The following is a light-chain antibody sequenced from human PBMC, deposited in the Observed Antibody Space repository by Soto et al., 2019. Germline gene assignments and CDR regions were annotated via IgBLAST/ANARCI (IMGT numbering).Light chain of an antibody. CDR3: HQSYSTPWT. J-gene: IGKJ1*01. V-gene: IGKV1-39*01. Sequence: SQMTQSPSALSASVGDRVTITCRASQGIRNDLNWYQQKPGKAPKLLIYAASSLQSGVPSRFSGGGAGTDFTLTISSLQPEDFATYYCHQSYSTPWTFGQGPKVDIK. CDR1: QGIRND. CDR2: AAS.